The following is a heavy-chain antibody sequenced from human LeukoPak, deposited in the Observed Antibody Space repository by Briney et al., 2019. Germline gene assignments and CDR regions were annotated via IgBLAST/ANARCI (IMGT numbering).Heavy chain of an antibody. D-gene: IGHD5-18*01. J-gene: IGHJ4*02. CDR1: GGTFSSYA. CDR3: ARGYSYDSTYFDY. V-gene: IGHV1-69*04. CDR2: IIPIFGIA. Sequence: SVKVSCKASGGTFSSYAISWVRQAPGQGLEWMGRIIPIFGIANYAQKFQGRVTITADKSTSTAYMELSSLRSEDTAVYYCARGYSYDSTYFDYWGQGTLVTVSS.